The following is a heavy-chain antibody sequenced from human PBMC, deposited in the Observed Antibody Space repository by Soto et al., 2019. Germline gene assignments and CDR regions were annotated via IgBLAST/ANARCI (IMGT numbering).Heavy chain of an antibody. CDR2: INHSGST. Sequence: SETLSLTCAVYGGSFSGYYWSWIRQPPGKGLEWIGEINHSGSTNYNPSLKSRVTISVDTSKNQFSLKLSSVTAADTAVYYCARINRGYSYGTVDYWGQGTLVTVSS. CDR1: GGSFSGYY. V-gene: IGHV4-34*01. J-gene: IGHJ4*02. D-gene: IGHD5-18*01. CDR3: ARINRGYSYGTVDY.